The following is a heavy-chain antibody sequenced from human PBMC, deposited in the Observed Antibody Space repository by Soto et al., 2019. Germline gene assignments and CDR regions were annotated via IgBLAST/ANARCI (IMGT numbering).Heavy chain of an antibody. V-gene: IGHV3-9*01. CDR3: GKDISPGGMDV. Sequence: EVQLVESGGDLVQPGGSLRLSCAGSGLTLQDYAMHWVRQAPGKGLEWVSGIYYNSDRIDYADSVKGRFTISRDNARDSLYLQMNSLRTEDTAFYYCGKDISPGGMDVWGRGIMVTVSS. CDR2: IYYNSDRI. J-gene: IGHJ6*04. CDR1: GLTLQDYA.